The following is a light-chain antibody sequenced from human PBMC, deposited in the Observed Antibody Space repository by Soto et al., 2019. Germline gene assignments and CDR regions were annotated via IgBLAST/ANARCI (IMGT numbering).Light chain of an antibody. Sequence: QCALTQPLSVSGSPGQRVTISCTGSSSNIGAGYDVHWYQQLPGTAPKLLIYGNSNRPSGVPDRFSGSKSGTSASLAITGLQAEGEADYYCQPYDSSLSGEVFGTGTKVTV. V-gene: IGLV1-40*01. CDR1: SSNIGAGYD. J-gene: IGLJ1*01. CDR2: GNS. CDR3: QPYDSSLSGEV.